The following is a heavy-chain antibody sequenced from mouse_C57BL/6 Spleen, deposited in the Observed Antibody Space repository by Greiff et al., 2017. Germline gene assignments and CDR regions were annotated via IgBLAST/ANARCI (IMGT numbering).Heavy chain of an antibody. CDR3: ANQNYGSFYFDY. Sequence: VQLQQPGTELVKPGASVKLSCKASGYTFTSYWMHWVKQRPGQGLEWIGNINPSNGGTNYNEKFKSKATLTVDKSSSTAYMQLSSLASEDSAVYCCANQNYGSFYFDYWGQGTTLTVSS. CDR2: INPSNGGT. J-gene: IGHJ2*01. D-gene: IGHD1-1*01. V-gene: IGHV1-53*01. CDR1: GYTFTSYW.